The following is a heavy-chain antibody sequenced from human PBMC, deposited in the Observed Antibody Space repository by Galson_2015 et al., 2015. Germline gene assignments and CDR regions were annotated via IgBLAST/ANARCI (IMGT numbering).Heavy chain of an antibody. J-gene: IGHJ3*01. V-gene: IGHV3-23*01. CDR1: GFTFSSYA. CDR3: AKERCYDCRGSDDLDV. CDR2: ISGSVGST. D-gene: IGHD2-15*01. Sequence: SLRLSCAASGFTFSSYAMSWVRQAPGKGLEWVAAISGSVGSTYYADSVKGRFTVSRDNSTSTVYMEMNSLRSEDTAVYYCAKERCYDCRGSDDLDVWGKGTMVTVSS.